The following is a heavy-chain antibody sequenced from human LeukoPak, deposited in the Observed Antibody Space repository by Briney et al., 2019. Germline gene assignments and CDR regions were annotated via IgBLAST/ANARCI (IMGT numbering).Heavy chain of an antibody. V-gene: IGHV3-48*03. CDR2: ISSSGTAI. D-gene: IGHD3-22*01. Sequence: GGSLRLSCEASGFTFRTYEMNWLRQAPGKGLEWISYISSSGTAIHYADSVKGRFAISRDNAKNSLYLQMNSLRAEDTAVYYCAREGSSSTYYFDAFDIWGQGTMVTVSS. CDR1: GFTFRTYE. CDR3: AREGSSSTYYFDAFDI. J-gene: IGHJ3*02.